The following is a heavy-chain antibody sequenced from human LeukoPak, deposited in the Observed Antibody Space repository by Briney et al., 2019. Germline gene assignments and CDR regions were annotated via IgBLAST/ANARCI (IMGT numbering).Heavy chain of an antibody. D-gene: IGHD6-19*01. V-gene: IGHV4-61*02. J-gene: IGHJ5*02. CDR2: IYTSGST. CDR1: GGSISSGSYY. Sequence: SETLSLTCTVSGGSISSGSYYWSWIRPPPGKGLEWIGRIYTSGSTNYNPSLKSRVIISVDTSKNQFSPKLSSVTATDTAVYSCARGGIGWCQWFHPWGQGTLVTVSS. CDR3: ARGGIGWCQWFHP.